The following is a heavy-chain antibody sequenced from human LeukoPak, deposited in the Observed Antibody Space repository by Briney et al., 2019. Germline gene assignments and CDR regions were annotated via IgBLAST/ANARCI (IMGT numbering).Heavy chain of an antibody. CDR2: ISGSGGST. Sequence: GGSLRLSCAASGFTFSSYAMSWVRQAPGKGLEWVLAISGSGGSTYYADSVKGRFTISRDNSKNTLYLQMNSLRAEDTAVYYCAKVNYISAARPYYFDYWGQGTLVTVSS. V-gene: IGHV3-23*01. CDR1: GFTFSSYA. D-gene: IGHD6-6*01. J-gene: IGHJ4*02. CDR3: AKVNYISAARPYYFDY.